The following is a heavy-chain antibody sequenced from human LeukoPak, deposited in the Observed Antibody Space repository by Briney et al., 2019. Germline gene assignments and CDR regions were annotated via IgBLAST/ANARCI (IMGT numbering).Heavy chain of an antibody. D-gene: IGHD3-22*01. CDR1: EFTFSSYW. CDR3: ARDYYEHSGRRYDAFDI. Sequence: PGGSLRLSCAASEFTFSSYWMHWVRQAPGKGLVWVSRISSDGSSTTYADSVKGRFTISRDNAKNSLYLQMNSLRAEDTAVYYCARDYYEHSGRRYDAFDIWGQGTMVTVSS. V-gene: IGHV3-74*01. J-gene: IGHJ3*02. CDR2: ISSDGSST.